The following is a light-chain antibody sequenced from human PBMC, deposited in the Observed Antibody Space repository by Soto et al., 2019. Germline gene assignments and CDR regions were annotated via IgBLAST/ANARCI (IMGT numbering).Light chain of an antibody. V-gene: IGLV1-44*01. CDR2: RDN. Sequence: QSVLTQPPSASGTPGQRVTISCSGSSSDIGSNTVNWYQQLPGSAPKLLIYRDNQRPSGIPDRFSGSKSGTSASLTVSGLQAADEADYFCKSYAGSNTYVFGSGTKLTVL. J-gene: IGLJ1*01. CDR3: KSYAGSNTYV. CDR1: SSDIGSNT.